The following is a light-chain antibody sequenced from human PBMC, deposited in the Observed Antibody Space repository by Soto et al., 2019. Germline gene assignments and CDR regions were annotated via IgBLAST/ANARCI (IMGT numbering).Light chain of an antibody. CDR2: DAS. CDR1: QDISNY. Sequence: DIPMTQSPSSLSASVGDRVTITCQASQDISNYLKWYQQKPGKAPKLLIYDASNLETGVPSRFSGSGSGTDFTITISSLQPEDIATYYCQRYDNLSVTFGQGTRLEIK. V-gene: IGKV1-33*01. CDR3: QRYDNLSVT. J-gene: IGKJ5*01.